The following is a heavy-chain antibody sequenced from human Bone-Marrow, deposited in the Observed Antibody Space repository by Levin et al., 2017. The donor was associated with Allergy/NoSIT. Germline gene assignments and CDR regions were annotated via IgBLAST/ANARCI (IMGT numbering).Heavy chain of an antibody. CDR2: IFPGDSDT. J-gene: IGHJ4*02. CDR1: GYIFTNNW. Sequence: GESLKISCKASGYIFTNNWIGWVRQLPGKGLEWMGIIFPGDSDTTYSPSFQDQVIISVDESITTAYLQWSRLKASDTAMYYCTRHSQGSGYFVGQPIDYWGQGTLVSVSS. CDR3: TRHSQGSGYFVGQPIDY. D-gene: IGHD3-22*01. V-gene: IGHV5-51*01.